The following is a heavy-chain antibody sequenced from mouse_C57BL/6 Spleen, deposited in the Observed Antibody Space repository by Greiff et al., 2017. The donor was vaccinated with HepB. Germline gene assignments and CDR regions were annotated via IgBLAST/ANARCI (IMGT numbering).Heavy chain of an antibody. CDR2: ISSGSSTI. V-gene: IGHV5-17*01. J-gene: IGHJ4*01. CDR3: ARMGYYGSRGPYAMDY. CDR1: GFTFSDYG. D-gene: IGHD1-1*01. Sequence: EVKLMESGGGLVKPGGSLKLSCAASGFTFSDYGMHWVRQAPEKGLEWVAYISSGSSTIYYADTVKGRFTISRDNAKNTLFLQMTSLRSEDTAMYYCARMGYYGSRGPYAMDYWGQGTSVTVSS.